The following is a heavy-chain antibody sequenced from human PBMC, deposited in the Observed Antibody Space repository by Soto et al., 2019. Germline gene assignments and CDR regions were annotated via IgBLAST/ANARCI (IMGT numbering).Heavy chain of an antibody. CDR2: ISGNGGST. J-gene: IGHJ6*03. CDR1: GFTFSSYA. D-gene: IGHD6-13*01. Sequence: GGSLRLSCAASGFTFSSYAMSWVRQAPGKGLEYVSAISGNGGSTYYAESVKGRFTISRDNSKNTLYLQMGSLRAEDMALYYCARRGYGSRWPNVYMDVWGKGTTVTVSS. CDR3: ARRGYGSRWPNVYMDV. V-gene: IGHV3-23*01.